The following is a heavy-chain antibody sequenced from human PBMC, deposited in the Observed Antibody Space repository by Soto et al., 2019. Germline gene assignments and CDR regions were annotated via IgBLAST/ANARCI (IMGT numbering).Heavy chain of an antibody. J-gene: IGHJ4*01. V-gene: IGHV3-23*01. Sequence: GGSLRLSCKASGFSFSYYAMSWVRQAPGKGLEWVSVISGSGDNTFYAASVKGRFAISRDNSKNVLYLQMNSLSADDAAVYFCAKGRAITVYGVDILFDYWGLGTLVTVSS. D-gene: IGHD3-3*01. CDR3: AKGRAITVYGVDILFDY. CDR1: GFSFSYYA. CDR2: ISGSGDNT.